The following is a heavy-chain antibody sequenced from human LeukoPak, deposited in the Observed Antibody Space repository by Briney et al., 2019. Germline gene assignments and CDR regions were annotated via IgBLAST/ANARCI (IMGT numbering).Heavy chain of an antibody. CDR1: GYSISSGCY. D-gene: IGHD2-15*01. V-gene: IGHV4-38-2*02. CDR3: ARSVEGYCRGGSCYSYSYYMDV. CDR2: IYYSGST. J-gene: IGHJ6*03. Sequence: SETLSLTCSVSGYSISSGCYWHWIRQPPGKGLEWIGYIYYSGSTNYNPSLKSRVTISVDTSKNQFSLKLSSVTAADTAVYYCARSVEGYCRGGSCYSYSYYMDVWGKGTTVTVSS.